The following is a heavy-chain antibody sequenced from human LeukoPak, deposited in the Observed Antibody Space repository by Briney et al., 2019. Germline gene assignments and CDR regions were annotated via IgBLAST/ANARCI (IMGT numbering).Heavy chain of an antibody. CDR2: IYYSGST. CDR3: ARGDPEGYYYYGMDV. J-gene: IGHJ6*02. V-gene: IGHV4-59*01. D-gene: IGHD1-14*01. CDR1: GGSISSYY. Sequence: SETLSLTCTVSGGSISSYYWSWIRQPPGKGLEWIGYIYYSGSTNYNPSLKSRVTISVDTPKNQFSLKLSSVTAADTAVYYCARGDPEGYYYYGMDVWGQGTTVTVSS.